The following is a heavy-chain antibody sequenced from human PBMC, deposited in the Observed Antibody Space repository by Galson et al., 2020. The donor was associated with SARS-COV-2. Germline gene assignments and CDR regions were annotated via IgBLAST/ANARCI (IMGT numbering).Heavy chain of an antibody. V-gene: IGHV3-30-3*01. CDR3: AREISNWCRGAYDI. D-gene: IGHD6-13*01. Sequence: GESLKISCAASGFTLSRHAMHWVRQAPGKGLEWVAVMSYDGNSQYYADSVKGRFTISRDISKNTLYLQMNSLRTDDTALYYGAREISNWCRGAYDIWGQGTMVTVSS. J-gene: IGHJ3*02. CDR2: MSYDGNSQ. CDR1: GFTLSRHA.